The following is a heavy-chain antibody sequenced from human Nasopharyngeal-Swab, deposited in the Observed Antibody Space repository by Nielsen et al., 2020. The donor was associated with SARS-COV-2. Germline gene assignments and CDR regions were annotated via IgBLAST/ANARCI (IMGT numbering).Heavy chain of an antibody. CDR2: TSSSSSYI. Sequence: GESLKISCAASGFTFSSYSMNWVRQAPGKGLEWVSSTSSSSSYIYYADSVKGRFTISRDNAKNSLYLQMNSLRAEDTAVYYCGSERSSRLGEGTFDYWGQGTLVTVSS. CDR1: GFTFSSYS. CDR3: GSERSSRLGEGTFDY. J-gene: IGHJ4*02. D-gene: IGHD3-16*01. V-gene: IGHV3-21*01.